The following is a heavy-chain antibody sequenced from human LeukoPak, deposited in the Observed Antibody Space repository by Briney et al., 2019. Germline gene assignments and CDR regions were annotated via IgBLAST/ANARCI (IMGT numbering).Heavy chain of an antibody. Sequence: GGSLRLSCEASGLTFNKYGVSWVRQAPGKGLEWVSNISGSGGGTHYASSVKDRAAISRDNSKNTVYPQINGLRAEETAVYFCVKWDENYYSMDVWGRGTTVTVSS. CDR3: VKWDENYYSMDV. CDR1: GLTFNKYG. V-gene: IGHV3-23*01. J-gene: IGHJ6*03. D-gene: IGHD1-26*01. CDR2: ISGSGGGT.